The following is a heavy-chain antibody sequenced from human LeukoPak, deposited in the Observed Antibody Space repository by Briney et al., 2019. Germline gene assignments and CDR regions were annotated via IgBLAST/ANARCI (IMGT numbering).Heavy chain of an antibody. CDR1: GFTFSSYS. D-gene: IGHD3-10*01. J-gene: IGHJ6*02. Sequence: GGSLRLSCAASGFTFSSYSMNWVRQAPGKGLEWVAVISYDGSNKYYADSVKGRFTISRDNSKNTLYLQMNSLRAEDTAVYYCAKDVYYYGSGSYSYYGMDVWGQGTTVTVSS. V-gene: IGHV3-30*18. CDR2: ISYDGSNK. CDR3: AKDVYYYGSGSYSYYGMDV.